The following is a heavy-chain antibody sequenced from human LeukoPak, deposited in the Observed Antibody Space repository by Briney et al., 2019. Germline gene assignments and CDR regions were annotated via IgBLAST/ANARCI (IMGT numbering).Heavy chain of an antibody. J-gene: IGHJ4*02. CDR1: GFTFSSHS. D-gene: IGHD3-10*01. CDR3: AKDLHYGSGSFDY. Sequence: GGSLRLSCAASGFTFSSHSMNWVRQAPGKGLEWVSSISSSSSYTYYADSVKGRFTISRDNSKNTLYLQMNSLRAEDTAVYYCAKDLHYGSGSFDYWGQGTLVTVSS. CDR2: ISSSSSYT. V-gene: IGHV3-21*04.